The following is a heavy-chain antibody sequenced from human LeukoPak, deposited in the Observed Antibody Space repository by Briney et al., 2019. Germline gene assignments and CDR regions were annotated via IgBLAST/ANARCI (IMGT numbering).Heavy chain of an antibody. D-gene: IGHD1-26*01. J-gene: IGHJ4*02. CDR1: GFTFSSYA. Sequence: GGSLRLSCAASGFTFSSYAMSWVRQAPGKGLEWVSAISGSGGSTYYADSVKGRFTISRDNSKNTLYLQMNSLRAEDTAVYYCASIIVGATTTFGYWGQGTLVTVSS. CDR3: ASIIVGATTTFGY. V-gene: IGHV3-23*01. CDR2: ISGSGGST.